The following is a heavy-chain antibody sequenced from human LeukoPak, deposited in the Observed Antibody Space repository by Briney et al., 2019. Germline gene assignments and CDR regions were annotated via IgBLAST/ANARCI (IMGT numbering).Heavy chain of an antibody. Sequence: GGSLRLSCAASGFTFSSYGMHWVRQAPGKGLEWVAVISYDGSNKYYADSVKGRFTISRDNSKNTLYLQMNSLRAEDTAVYYCAKDSYSSGWYFTNYMDVWGKGTTVTVSS. J-gene: IGHJ6*03. CDR2: ISYDGSNK. CDR1: GFTFSSYG. D-gene: IGHD6-19*01. V-gene: IGHV3-30*18. CDR3: AKDSYSSGWYFTNYMDV.